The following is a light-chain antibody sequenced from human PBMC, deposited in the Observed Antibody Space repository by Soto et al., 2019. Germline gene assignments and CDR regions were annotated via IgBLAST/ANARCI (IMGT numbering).Light chain of an antibody. CDR2: GAS. CDR1: QSVSSYY. J-gene: IGKJ5*01. V-gene: IGKV3-20*01. CDR3: QQYDSSLSIT. Sequence: EIVLTQSPGTLSLSPGEEATLSCRASQSVSSYYLAWYQQKPGQPPRLLIHGASRRATGIPDRFSGSGSGTVFTLIISRLEPEDFAVYYCQQYDSSLSITFGQGTRLEIK.